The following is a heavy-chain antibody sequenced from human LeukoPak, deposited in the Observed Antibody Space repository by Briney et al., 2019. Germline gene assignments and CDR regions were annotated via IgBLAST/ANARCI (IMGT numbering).Heavy chain of an antibody. Sequence: SETLSLTCTVSGGSISSYYWSWIRQPPGKGLEWIGHIYYSGSTNYNPSLKSRVTISVDTSKNQFSLKLSSVTAADTAVYYCAAERITMVRGVIKYWGQGTMVTVSS. J-gene: IGHJ4*02. V-gene: IGHV4-59*01. D-gene: IGHD3-10*01. CDR2: IYYSGST. CDR3: AAERITMVRGVIKY. CDR1: GGSISSYY.